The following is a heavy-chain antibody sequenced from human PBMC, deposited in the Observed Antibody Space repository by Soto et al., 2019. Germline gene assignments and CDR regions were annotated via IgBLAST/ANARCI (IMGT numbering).Heavy chain of an antibody. CDR3: AISRVVRATMGYYYYYGMDV. V-gene: IGHV4-39*01. J-gene: IGHJ6*02. CDR2: IYYSGST. CDR1: GGSISSSSYY. Sequence: QLQLQESGPGLVKPSETLSLTCTVSGGSISSSSYYWGWIRQPPGKGLEWIGSIYYSGSTYYNPSRKSRVTISVDTSKNQFSLKLSSVTAADTAVYYCAISRVVRATMGYYYYYGMDVWGQGTTVTVSS. D-gene: IGHD5-12*01.